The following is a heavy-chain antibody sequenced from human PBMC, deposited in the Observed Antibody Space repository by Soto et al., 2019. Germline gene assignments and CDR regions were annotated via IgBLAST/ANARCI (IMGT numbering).Heavy chain of an antibody. D-gene: IGHD3-22*01. V-gene: IGHV3-23*01. CDR3: AKGESYYYDSSGYWNY. Sequence: SGGSLRLSCAASGFTFSSYAMTWVRQAPGKGLEWVSAISDSGGNTYYADSVKGRFTISRDNSKNTLYLQMNSLRGEDTAVYYCAKGESYYYDSSGYWNYWGQGALVTVSS. CDR1: GFTFSSYA. J-gene: IGHJ4*02. CDR2: ISDSGGNT.